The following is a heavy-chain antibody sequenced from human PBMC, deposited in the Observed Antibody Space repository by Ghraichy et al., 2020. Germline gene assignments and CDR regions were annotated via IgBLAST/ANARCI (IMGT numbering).Heavy chain of an antibody. CDR3: AKEFGYCSSTSCYGGMDV. D-gene: IGHD2-2*01. Sequence: GALRLSCAASGFTFSSYAMSWVRQAPGKGLEWVSAISGSGGSTYYADSVKGRFTISRDNSKNTLYLQMNSLRAEDTAVYYCAKEFGYCSSTSCYGGMDVWGQGTTVTVSS. CDR1: GFTFSSYA. V-gene: IGHV3-23*01. CDR2: ISGSGGST. J-gene: IGHJ6*02.